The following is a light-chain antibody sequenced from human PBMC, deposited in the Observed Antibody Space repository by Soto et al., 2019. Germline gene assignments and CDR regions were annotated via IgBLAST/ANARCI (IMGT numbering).Light chain of an antibody. CDR1: QSVSSSF. Sequence: EIVLTQSPGTLSLSPGERATLSCRASQSVSSSFLAWYQQRPGQAPRLLIYAASNTAPGIPDRFSGSGSGTDFTLTISRLEPEDFAVYYCQQYGGSPRTFGQGTKVEVK. V-gene: IGKV3-20*01. CDR2: AAS. J-gene: IGKJ1*01. CDR3: QQYGGSPRT.